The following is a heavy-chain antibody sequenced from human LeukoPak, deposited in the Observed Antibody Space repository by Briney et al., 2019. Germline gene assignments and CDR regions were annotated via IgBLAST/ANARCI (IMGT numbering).Heavy chain of an antibody. CDR3: AKDTAVILTAPFDS. V-gene: IGHV3-23*01. CDR1: GFTFSSYV. J-gene: IGHJ4*02. CDR2: ISGSGTNT. Sequence: GGSLRLSCVASGFTFSSYVMSWVRQAPGKGLEWVSAISGSGTNTYYSGSVRGRFTISRDNSNNRLYLQMNSVRAEDTAMYFCAKDTAVILTAPFDSWGQGTLVTVSS. D-gene: IGHD2-21*01.